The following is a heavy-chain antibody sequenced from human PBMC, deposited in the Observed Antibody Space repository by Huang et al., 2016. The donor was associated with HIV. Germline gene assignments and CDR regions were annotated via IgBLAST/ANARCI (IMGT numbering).Heavy chain of an antibody. CDR1: GYRFTNYG. V-gene: IGHV1-18*04. J-gene: IGHJ4*02. CDR2: INVHNGDT. D-gene: IGHD3-22*01. Sequence: QVQLVQSGSEMRKPGASVNVSCKASGYRFTNYGITWLRKAPGRGLEWMGWINVHNGDTNDAQRVQGRVTVTTDTATTTAYMELRSLKFGDTAVYYCARDPVYESSGYMHFDYWGQGTLVTVSS. CDR3: ARDPVYESSGYMHFDY.